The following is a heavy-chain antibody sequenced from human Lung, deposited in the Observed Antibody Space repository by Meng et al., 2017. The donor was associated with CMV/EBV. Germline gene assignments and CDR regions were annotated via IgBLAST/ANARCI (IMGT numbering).Heavy chain of an antibody. V-gene: IGHV4-34*01. J-gene: IGHJ5*02. CDR1: GGSFSGYY. D-gene: IGHD6-19*01. CDR3: ASASSGWYNNWFDP. Sequence: SETXSLTCAVYGGSFSGYYWSWIRQPPGKGLEWIGEINHSGSTNYNPSLKSRVTISVDTSKNQFSLKLSSVTAADTAVYYCASASSGWYNNWFDPWGQGTLVTVSS. CDR2: INHSGST.